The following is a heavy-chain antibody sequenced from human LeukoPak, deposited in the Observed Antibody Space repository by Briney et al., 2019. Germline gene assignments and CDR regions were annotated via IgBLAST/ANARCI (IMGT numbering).Heavy chain of an antibody. CDR1: GYTFTSYY. J-gene: IGHJ4*02. Sequence: ASVKVSCKASGYTFTSYYMHWLRQAPGQGLEWMGIINPSGGSTSYAQKFQGRVTMTRDTSTSTVYMELSSLRSEDTAVYYCASSPQYQYYFDYWGQGTLVTVSS. D-gene: IGHD4-11*01. CDR3: ASSPQYQYYFDY. CDR2: INPSGGST. V-gene: IGHV1-46*01.